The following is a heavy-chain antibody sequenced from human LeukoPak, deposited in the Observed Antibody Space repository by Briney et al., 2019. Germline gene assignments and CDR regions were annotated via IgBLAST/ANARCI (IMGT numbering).Heavy chain of an antibody. CDR3: ARGSPYYYDSRYYFDY. Sequence: PSETLSLTCTVSGGSISSSSYYWGWIRQPPGKGLEWIGRIDFSGTTYYNPSLKSRVTISVDTSKNQFSLKLSSVTAADTAVYYCARGSPYYYDSRYYFDYWGQGTLVTVSS. CDR1: GGSISSSSYY. D-gene: IGHD3-22*01. J-gene: IGHJ4*02. CDR2: IDFSGTT. V-gene: IGHV4-39*07.